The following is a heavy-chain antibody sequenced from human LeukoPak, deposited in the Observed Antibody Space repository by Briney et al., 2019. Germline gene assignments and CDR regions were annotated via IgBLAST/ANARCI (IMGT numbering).Heavy chain of an antibody. CDR2: ISYDESNK. D-gene: IGHD4-23*01. V-gene: IGHV3-30-3*01. J-gene: IGHJ4*02. CDR3: ARGVGGYDLFDYGGSYFDY. CDR1: GFTFSDYA. Sequence: GRSLRLSCAASGFTFSDYAMHWVRQAPGKGLEWVAVISYDESNKYYADSVKGRFTISRDNSKNTLYLQMNSLRAEDTAVYYCARGVGGYDLFDYGGSYFDYWGQGTLVTVSS.